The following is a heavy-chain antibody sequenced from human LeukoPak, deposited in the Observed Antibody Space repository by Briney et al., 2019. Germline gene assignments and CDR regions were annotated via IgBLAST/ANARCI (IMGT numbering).Heavy chain of an antibody. J-gene: IGHJ5*02. D-gene: IGHD2-15*01. Sequence: ASVKVSCKASGYTFTSYDINWVRQATGQGLEWMGWMNPNSGNTGYAQKFQGRVTMTRNTSISTAYMELSSLRSEATAVYYCARDIGYCSGGSCYGNWFDPWGQGTLVTVSS. CDR2: MNPNSGNT. CDR3: ARDIGYCSGGSCYGNWFDP. V-gene: IGHV1-8*01. CDR1: GYTFTSYD.